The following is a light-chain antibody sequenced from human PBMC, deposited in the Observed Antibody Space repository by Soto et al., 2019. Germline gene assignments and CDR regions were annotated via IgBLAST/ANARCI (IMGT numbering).Light chain of an antibody. J-gene: IGKJ1*01. V-gene: IGKV1-39*01. Sequence: DIQMTQSPSSLSASVGDRVTITCRASQSISSYLNWYHQKPGKAPKLLIYAASSLQSGVPSRFSGSGSGTDFTLTISSLQPEDFATYYCQQSYSTATWTFGQGTKVEIK. CDR3: QQSYSTATWT. CDR2: AAS. CDR1: QSISSY.